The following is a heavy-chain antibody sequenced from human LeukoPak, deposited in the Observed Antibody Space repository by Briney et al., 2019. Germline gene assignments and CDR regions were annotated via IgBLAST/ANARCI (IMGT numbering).Heavy chain of an antibody. D-gene: IGHD2-8*01. J-gene: IGHJ6*03. Sequence: GGSLRLSCAASGFIFRNYGMNWVRQAPGKGLEWVSSISSSSSYIYYADSVKGRFTISRDNAKNSLYLQMNSLRAEDTAVYYCAREGVNYMDVWGKGTTVTISS. V-gene: IGHV3-21*01. CDR1: GFIFRNYG. CDR3: AREGVNYMDV. CDR2: ISSSSSYI.